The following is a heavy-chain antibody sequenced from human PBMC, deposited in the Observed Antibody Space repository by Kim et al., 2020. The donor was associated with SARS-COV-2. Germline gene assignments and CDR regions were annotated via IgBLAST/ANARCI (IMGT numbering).Heavy chain of an antibody. CDR1: GYTFTSYA. D-gene: IGHD3-9*01. J-gene: IGHJ5*02. CDR3: ARASAIRHLTGFPRPNWFDP. Sequence: ASVKVSCKASGYTFTSYAMNWARQAPGQGLEWMGWINTNTGNPTYAQGFTGRFVFSLDTSVSTAYLQISSLKAEDTAVYHCARASAIRHLTGFPRPNWFDPWGQGTLVTVSS. CDR2: INTNTGNP. V-gene: IGHV7-4-1*02.